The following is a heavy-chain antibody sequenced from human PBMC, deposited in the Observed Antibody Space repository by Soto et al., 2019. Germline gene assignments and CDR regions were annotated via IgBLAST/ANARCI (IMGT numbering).Heavy chain of an antibody. J-gene: IGHJ6*03. V-gene: IGHV1-3*01. CDR1: GYTFTGYA. CDR2: INAGNGNT. Sequence: QVHFVQSGAEVKKPGASVKVSCKASGYTFTGYAVHWVRQAPGQRLEWMGWINAGNGNTKCSQKFQGRVTITRDTSASTAYMELSSLRSEDTAVYYCARGCDDTSCYYMDVWGKGTTVTVSS. CDR3: ARGCDDTSCYYMDV. D-gene: IGHD2-2*01.